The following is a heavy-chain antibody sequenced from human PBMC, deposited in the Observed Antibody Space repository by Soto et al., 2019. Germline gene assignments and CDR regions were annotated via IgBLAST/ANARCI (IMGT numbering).Heavy chain of an antibody. CDR3: ARTSSTANFEG. J-gene: IGHJ4*02. V-gene: IGHV1-18*01. CDR1: GFNFFNYG. D-gene: IGHD1-26*01. CDR2: IRAFSGRK. Sequence: QVQLVQSGAEVKKPGASVKVSCKTSGFNFFNYGYTWVRQAPGQGLEWVGCIRAFSGRKDYAPKFQGRGTLTADTSTSTAYRELGSLTSDDTAVYYCARTSSTANFEGWGQGTLVTVSS.